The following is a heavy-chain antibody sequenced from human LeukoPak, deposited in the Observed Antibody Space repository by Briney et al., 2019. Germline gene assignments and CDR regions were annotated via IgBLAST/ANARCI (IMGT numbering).Heavy chain of an antibody. D-gene: IGHD3-22*01. CDR1: GFSLSTSGVG. CDR3: AHTRGRSGYYFDFDF. V-gene: IGHV2-5*01. J-gene: IGHJ4*02. CDR2: IYWNDDK. Sequence: SGPTLVNPPQTLTLTCTFSGFSLSTSGVGVGWIRQPPGKALEWLALIYWNDDKPYSPSLKSRLTITKDTSKNQVVLKMTNMDPEDTAIYYCAHTRGRSGYYFDFDFWGRGTLVTVSS.